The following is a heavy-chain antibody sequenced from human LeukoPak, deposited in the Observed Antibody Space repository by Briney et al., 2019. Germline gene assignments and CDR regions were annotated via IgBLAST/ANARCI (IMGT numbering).Heavy chain of an antibody. CDR1: GYTLTELS. CDR3: ASRYYYDSSGYYYFHY. D-gene: IGHD3-22*01. J-gene: IGHJ4*02. V-gene: IGHV1-24*01. CDR2: FDPEDGET. Sequence: GASVKVSCKVSGYTLTELSMHWVRQAPGKGLEWMGGFDPEDGETIYAQKFQGRVTMTEDTSTDTAYMELSSLRSEDTAVYYCASRYYYDSSGYYYFHYWGQGTLVTVSS.